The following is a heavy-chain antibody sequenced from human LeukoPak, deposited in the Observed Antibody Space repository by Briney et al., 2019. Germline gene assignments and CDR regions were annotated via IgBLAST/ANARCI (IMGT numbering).Heavy chain of an antibody. V-gene: IGHV1-69*13. CDR2: IIPIFGTA. D-gene: IGHD1-1*01. CDR3: ARGVATGTYYYYMDV. CDR1: GGTFSSYA. Sequence: ASVKVSCKASGGTFSSYAISWVRQAPGQGLEWMGGIIPIFGTANYAQKFQGRVTITADESTSTAYMELSSLRSEDTAVYYCARGVATGTYYYYMDVWGKGTTVTVSS. J-gene: IGHJ6*03.